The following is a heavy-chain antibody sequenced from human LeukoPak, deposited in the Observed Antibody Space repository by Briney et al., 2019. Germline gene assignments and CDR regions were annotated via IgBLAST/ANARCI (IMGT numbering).Heavy chain of an antibody. D-gene: IGHD3-22*01. CDR2: ISDRGSRT. CDR3: AKRGVVIRVILVGFHKEAYYFDS. CDR1: GITLSNYG. J-gene: IGHJ4*02. Sequence: GGSLRLSCAVSGITLSNYGMSWVRQTPGKGLEWVAGISDRGSRTNYADSVKGRFTISTDHPKNTLYLQMNSLRAEDTAVYFCAKRGVVIRVILVGFHKEAYYFDSWGQGALVTVSS. V-gene: IGHV3-23*01.